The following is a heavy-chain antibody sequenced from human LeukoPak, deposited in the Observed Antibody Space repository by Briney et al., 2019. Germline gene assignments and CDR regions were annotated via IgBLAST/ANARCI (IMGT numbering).Heavy chain of an antibody. D-gene: IGHD6-19*01. V-gene: IGHV3-7*01. CDR2: IRQDGSDK. CDR1: GFTFRAYR. Sequence: PGGSLRLSCRASGFTFRAYRMTWARQAPGRGLDWVANIRQDGSDKYFMDSVKGRFTISRDNAKNSLYLQMNSLRAEDTAVYYCARRGGGSGWYYEYIYMDVWGKGTTVIVSS. CDR3: ARRGGGSGWYYEYIYMDV. J-gene: IGHJ6*03.